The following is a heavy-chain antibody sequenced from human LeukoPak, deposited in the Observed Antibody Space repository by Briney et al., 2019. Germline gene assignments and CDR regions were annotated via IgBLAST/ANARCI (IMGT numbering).Heavy chain of an antibody. CDR2: IISSSSYK. CDR3: ARDQILGYCSGGSCPPDAFDI. Sequence: GGSLRLSCAAPGFTFSSYGMNWVRQAPGKGLEWVSSIISSSSYKYYADSVKGRFTISRDNAKNSVYLQMNSLRAQDTAVYYCARDQILGYCSGGSCPPDAFDIWGQGTMVTVSS. CDR1: GFTFSSYG. D-gene: IGHD2-15*01. J-gene: IGHJ3*02. V-gene: IGHV3-21*01.